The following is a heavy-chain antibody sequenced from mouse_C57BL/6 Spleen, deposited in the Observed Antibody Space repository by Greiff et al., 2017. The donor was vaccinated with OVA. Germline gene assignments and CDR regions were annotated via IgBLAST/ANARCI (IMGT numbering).Heavy chain of an antibody. CDR3: ASYTTVVEDD. J-gene: IGHJ2*01. V-gene: IGHV1-59*01. CDR2: IDPSDSYT. D-gene: IGHD1-1*01. Sequence: QVQLQQPGAELVRPGTSVKLSCKASGYTFTSYWMHWVKQRPGQGLEWIGVIDPSDSYTNYNQKFKGKATLTVDTSSSTAYMQLSSLTSEDSAVYYYASYTTVVEDDWGQGTTLTVSS. CDR1: GYTFTSYW.